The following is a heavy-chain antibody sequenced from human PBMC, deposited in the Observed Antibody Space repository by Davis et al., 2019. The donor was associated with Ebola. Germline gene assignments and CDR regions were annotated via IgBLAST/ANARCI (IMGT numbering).Heavy chain of an antibody. Sequence: VKVSCKASGYTFTGYYMHWVRQAPGQGLEWMGWINPNSGGTNYALKFQGRVTVTRDTSISTAYMELIRLTSDDTAVYYCARINCSSDSCSKASWFDPWGQGTLVTVSS. CDR2: INPNSGGT. CDR3: ARINCSSDSCSKASWFDP. D-gene: IGHD2-2*01. V-gene: IGHV1-2*02. J-gene: IGHJ5*02. CDR1: GYTFTGYY.